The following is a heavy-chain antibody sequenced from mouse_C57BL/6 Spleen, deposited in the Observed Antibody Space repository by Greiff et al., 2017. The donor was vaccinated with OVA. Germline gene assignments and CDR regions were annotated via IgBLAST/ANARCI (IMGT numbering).Heavy chain of an antibody. J-gene: IGHJ4*01. D-gene: IGHD2-1*01. V-gene: IGHV1-26*01. CDR2: INPNNGGT. CDR3: AIYYLYAMDY. Sequence: VQLQQSGPELVKPGASVKISCKASGYTFTDYYMNWVKQSHGKSLEWIGDINPNNGGTSYNQKFKGKATLTVDKSSSTAYMELRSLTSEDSAVYYCAIYYLYAMDYWGQGTSVTVSS. CDR1: GYTFTDYY.